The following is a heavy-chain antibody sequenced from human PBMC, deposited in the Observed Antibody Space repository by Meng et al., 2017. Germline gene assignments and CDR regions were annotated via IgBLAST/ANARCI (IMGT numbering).Heavy chain of an antibody. D-gene: IGHD4-17*01. V-gene: IGHV3-21*01. J-gene: IGHJ4*02. Sequence: GESLKISCTASGFDFSFYAMNWVRQAPGKGLEWVSSISSHEKYIYYADSVKGRFTISRDNSKNRLYLQMNSLRAEDTAVYYCARGDYGDYGWGQG. CDR2: ISSHEKYI. CDR1: GFDFSFYA. CDR3: ARGDYGDYG.